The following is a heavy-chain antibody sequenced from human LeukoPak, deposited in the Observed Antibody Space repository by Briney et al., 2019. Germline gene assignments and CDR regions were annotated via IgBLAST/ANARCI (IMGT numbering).Heavy chain of an antibody. CDR3: AREAARRSNYFDY. D-gene: IGHD6-6*01. Sequence: ASVKVSCKASGYTFTSYAMHWVRQAPGQRLEWMGWINAGNGNTKYSQKFQGRVAITRDTSASTAYMELSSLRSEDTAVYYCAREAARRSNYFDYWGQGTLVTVSS. CDR1: GYTFTSYA. V-gene: IGHV1-3*01. CDR2: INAGNGNT. J-gene: IGHJ4*02.